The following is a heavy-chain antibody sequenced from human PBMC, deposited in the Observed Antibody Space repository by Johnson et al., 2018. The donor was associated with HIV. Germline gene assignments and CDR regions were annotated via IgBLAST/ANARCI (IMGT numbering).Heavy chain of an antibody. CDR1: GFTFSDYY. CDR2: ISSSGSTI. J-gene: IGHJ3*02. CDR3: AKWKYCSGDNCYSEFGVFDDAFDI. Sequence: QVQLVESGGGLVTPGGSLRLSCAASGFTFSDYYMSWIRQAPGKGLERVSYISSSGSTIYYADSVKGRFTISRDNVKNSLYLQMNSLRSEDTAVYYCAKWKYCSGDNCYSEFGVFDDAFDIWGQGTMVTVSS. D-gene: IGHD2-15*01. V-gene: IGHV3-11*04.